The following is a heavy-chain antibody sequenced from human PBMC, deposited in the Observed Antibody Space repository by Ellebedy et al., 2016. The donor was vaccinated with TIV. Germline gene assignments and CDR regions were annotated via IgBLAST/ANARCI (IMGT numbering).Heavy chain of an antibody. J-gene: IGHJ6*02. V-gene: IGHV3-33*01. CDR1: GFTFRSYG. Sequence: PGGSLRLSCAASGFTFRSYGMHWVRQAPGKGLEWVAVIWYDGSNKYYGDSVKGRFTTSRHNSKNTLSLQTNSLRAEDTAVYYCARRIAARPDYYYAMDVWGQGTTVTVAS. CDR3: ARRIAARPDYYYAMDV. D-gene: IGHD6-6*01. CDR2: IWYDGSNK.